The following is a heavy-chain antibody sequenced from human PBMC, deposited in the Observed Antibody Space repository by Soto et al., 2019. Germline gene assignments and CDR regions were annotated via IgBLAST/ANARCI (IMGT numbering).Heavy chain of an antibody. CDR3: VRIRYQLHSPVLWLGT. J-gene: IGHJ5*02. D-gene: IGHD3-16*01. Sequence: PSETLSLTCAVYGGFLSESYWTGIRQPPGKGLEWIGEISHVGGTNYNPSLKSRVTMSVDTSQNQFSLPLISVTAADTAMYFCVRIRYQLHSPVLWLGTCGQGTQVTVSS. CDR1: GGFLSESY. CDR2: ISHVGGT. V-gene: IGHV4-34*01.